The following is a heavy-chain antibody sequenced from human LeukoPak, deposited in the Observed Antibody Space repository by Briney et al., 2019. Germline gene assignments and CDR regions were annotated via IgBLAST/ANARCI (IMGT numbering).Heavy chain of an antibody. CDR2: IYYSGNT. D-gene: IGHD2-2*01. Sequence: KTSETLSLTCTVSGGSISSGSYYWSWIRQPPGQGLEWIGSIYYSGNTYYNPSLKSPVTISIDTSKNQFSLKLSSVTAADTAVYYCARSSRPGSSTLGYWGQGTLVTVSS. J-gene: IGHJ4*02. CDR1: GGSISSGSYY. V-gene: IGHV4-39*07. CDR3: ARSSRPGSSTLGY.